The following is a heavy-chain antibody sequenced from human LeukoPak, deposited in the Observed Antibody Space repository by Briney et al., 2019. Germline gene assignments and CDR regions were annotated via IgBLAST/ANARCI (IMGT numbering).Heavy chain of an antibody. J-gene: IGHJ4*02. CDR3: AKDPTIFGVVITNVFDY. CDR1: GFIVSNNY. D-gene: IGHD3-3*01. Sequence: GGSLRLSCVASGFIVSNNYMSWVRQAPGKGLEWVSVLYNAGSTYYADSVKGRFTISRDNSKNTLYLQMNSLRAEDTAVYYCAKDPTIFGVVITNVFDYWGQGTLVTVSS. V-gene: IGHV3-53*01. CDR2: LYNAGST.